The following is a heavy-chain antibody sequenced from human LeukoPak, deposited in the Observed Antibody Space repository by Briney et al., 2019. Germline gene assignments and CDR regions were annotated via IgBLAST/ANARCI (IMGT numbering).Heavy chain of an antibody. CDR2: ISYDGSNK. V-gene: IGHV3-30-3*01. J-gene: IGHJ4*02. CDR1: GFTFSSYA. CDR3: ARDQGSPGTDFDY. Sequence: GGSLRLSCAASGFTFSSYAMHWVRQAPGKWLEWVAVISYDGSNKYYADSVKGRFTISRDNSKNTLYLQMNSLRAEDTAVYYCARDQGSPGTDFDYWGQGTLVTVSS. D-gene: IGHD6-13*01.